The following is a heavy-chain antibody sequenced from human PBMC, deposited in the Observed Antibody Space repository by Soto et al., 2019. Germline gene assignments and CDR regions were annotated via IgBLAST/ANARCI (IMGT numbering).Heavy chain of an antibody. Sequence: QVQLVQSGAEVKKPGASVKVSCKTFGFTFTNYVLFRVRQAPGQRLEWVGWIHAGNGNTESSEKFQGRVTLTTDTSASTAYMELSSLRSEDTALYYCARDVFYHCRTGSPTHFFDFWGQGSLVTVSS. D-gene: IGHD2-8*02. CDR2: IHAGNGNT. CDR3: ARDVFYHCRTGSPTHFFDF. J-gene: IGHJ4*02. CDR1: GFTFTNYV. V-gene: IGHV1-3*01.